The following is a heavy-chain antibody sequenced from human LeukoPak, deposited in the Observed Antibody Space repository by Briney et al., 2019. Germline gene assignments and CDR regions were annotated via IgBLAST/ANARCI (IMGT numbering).Heavy chain of an antibody. D-gene: IGHD6-19*01. CDR3: ARDREQWLPRPGGLDY. CDR2: IIPILGIA. CDR1: GGVFTDYS. V-gene: IGHV1-69*04. J-gene: IGHJ4*02. Sequence: ASVKVSCKAPGGVFTDYSISWVRQAPGQGLEWMGRIIPILGIANYAQKFQGRVTITADKSTSTAYMELSSLRSGDTAVYYCARDREQWLPRPGGLDYWGQGTLVTVSS.